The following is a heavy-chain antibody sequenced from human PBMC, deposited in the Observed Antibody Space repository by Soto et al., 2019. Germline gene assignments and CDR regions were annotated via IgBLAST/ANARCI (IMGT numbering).Heavy chain of an antibody. D-gene: IGHD3-10*01. CDR1: GFPFTGYA. Sequence: EVQLLGSGGGLVQPGGSLRLSCAASGFPFTGYAMSWVRQVPGKGLEWVSAISGHGDATFYADSVNGRFTISRVNSKNTLYLHMNSLRAEDTALYYCANSRVSMVRGLIIIPNYWGQGTLVTVSS. CDR2: ISGHGDAT. CDR3: ANSRVSMVRGLIIIPNY. V-gene: IGHV3-23*01. J-gene: IGHJ4*02.